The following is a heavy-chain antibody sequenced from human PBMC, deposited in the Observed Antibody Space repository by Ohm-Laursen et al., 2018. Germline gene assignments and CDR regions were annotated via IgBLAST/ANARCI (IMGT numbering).Heavy chain of an antibody. J-gene: IGHJ6*02. Sequence: SSVKVSCKASGGTFSSYAISWVRQAPGQGLEWMGGIIPIFGTANYAQKFQGRVTITADESTSTAYMELSSLRSEGTAVYYCARKECSSTSCYPTYYYYGMDVWGQGTTVTVSS. CDR3: ARKECSSTSCYPTYYYYGMDV. V-gene: IGHV1-69*01. CDR1: GGTFSSYA. D-gene: IGHD2-2*01. CDR2: IIPIFGTA.